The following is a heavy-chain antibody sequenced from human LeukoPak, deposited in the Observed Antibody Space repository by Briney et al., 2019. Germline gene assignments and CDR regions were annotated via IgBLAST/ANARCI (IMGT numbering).Heavy chain of an antibody. V-gene: IGHV4-59*01. CDR2: ISNSGTT. Sequence: SETLSLTCTVSGGSISTYFWTWTRQPPGKRLEWIGYISNSGTTNYNPSLKSRVTISVDTSKNQFSLKVTSVTAADTAVYYCARGALTGPFYFDYWGQGTLVTVSS. J-gene: IGHJ4*02. CDR3: ARGALTGPFYFDY. D-gene: IGHD3-9*01. CDR1: GGSISTYF.